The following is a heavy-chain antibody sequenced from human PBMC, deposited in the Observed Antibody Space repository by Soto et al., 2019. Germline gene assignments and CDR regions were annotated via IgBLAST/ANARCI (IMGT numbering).Heavy chain of an antibody. CDR3: ARGIGVLRYFDWLFNPPYYYYMDV. D-gene: IGHD3-9*01. Sequence: ASVKVSCKASGYTFTSYDINWVRQATGQGLEWMGWMNPNSGNTGYAQKFQGRVTMTRTTSISTAYMELSSLRSEDTAVYYCARGIGVLRYFDWLFNPPYYYYMDVWGKGTTVTVSS. CDR2: MNPNSGNT. V-gene: IGHV1-8*01. CDR1: GYTFTSYD. J-gene: IGHJ6*03.